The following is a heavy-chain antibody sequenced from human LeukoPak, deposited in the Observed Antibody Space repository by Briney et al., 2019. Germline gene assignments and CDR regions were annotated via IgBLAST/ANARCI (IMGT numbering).Heavy chain of an antibody. CDR3: ARLSLGRGRYDMDV. Sequence: PGGSLRLSCAASGFTFSSHAMHWVRQAPGKGPEYVSAINSGGGSTYYANSVKGRFTISRDNSKNTLYLQMGSVRVEDMAIYYCARLSLGRGRYDMDVWGKGTTVTIFS. CDR1: GFTFSSHA. CDR2: INSGGGST. V-gene: IGHV3-64*01. J-gene: IGHJ6*03. D-gene: IGHD3-9*01.